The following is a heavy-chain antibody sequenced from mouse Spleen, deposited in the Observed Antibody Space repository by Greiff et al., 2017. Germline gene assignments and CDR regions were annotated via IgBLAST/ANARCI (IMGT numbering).Heavy chain of an antibody. CDR3: ARRGGSNAMDY. V-gene: IGHV1-81*01. J-gene: IGHJ4*01. CDR1: GYTFTSYG. CDR2: IYPRSGNT. Sequence: VQRVESGAELARPGASVKLSCKASGYTFTSYGISWVKQRTGQGLEWIGEIYPRSGNTYYNEKFKGKATLTADKSSSTAYMELRSLTSEDSAVYFCARRGGSNAMDYWGQGTSVTVSS. D-gene: IGHD1-1*01.